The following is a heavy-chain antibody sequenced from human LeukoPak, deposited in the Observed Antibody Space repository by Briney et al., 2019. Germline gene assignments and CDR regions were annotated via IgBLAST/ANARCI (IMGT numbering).Heavy chain of an antibody. D-gene: IGHD6-13*01. Sequence: SETLSLTCAVYGGSFSGYYWSWIRQPPGKGLEWIGEISHSGSTNYNPSLKSRVTISVDTSKNQFSLKLSSVTAADTAVYYCARRGRRSIAAAGNNWFDPWGQGTLVTVSS. V-gene: IGHV4-34*01. CDR3: ARRGRRSIAAAGNNWFDP. CDR2: ISHSGST. J-gene: IGHJ5*02. CDR1: GGSFSGYY.